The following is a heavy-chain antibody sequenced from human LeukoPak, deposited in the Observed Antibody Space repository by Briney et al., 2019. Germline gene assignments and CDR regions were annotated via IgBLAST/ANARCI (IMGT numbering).Heavy chain of an antibody. CDR3: ARAWYYYGMDG. CDR2: IYYSGST. CDR1: GGSISSYY. J-gene: IGHJ6*02. V-gene: IGHV4-59*01. Sequence: SETLSLTCTVSGGSISSYYWRWIRKPPGKGLEWIGYIYYSGSTNYNPSLKSRVTISVDTSKNQFSLKLSSVTAADTAVYYCARAWYYYGMDGWGQGATVTVAS.